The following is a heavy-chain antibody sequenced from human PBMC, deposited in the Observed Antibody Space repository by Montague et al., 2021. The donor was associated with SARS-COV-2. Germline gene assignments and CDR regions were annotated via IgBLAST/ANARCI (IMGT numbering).Heavy chain of an antibody. J-gene: IGHJ6*02. CDR2: IYYTGST. CDR3: ARDTRIAMLVVVTRYGLDV. V-gene: IGHV4-39*07. D-gene: IGHD3-22*01. CDR1: GGSISSSSYY. Sequence: SETLSLTCTVSGGSISSSSYYWGWIRQPPGKGLEWIGSIYYTGSTXYNPSLKSRATISVDTSKNQFSLKLSSVTAADTAVYYCARDTRIAMLVVVTRYGLDVWGQGTTVTVSS.